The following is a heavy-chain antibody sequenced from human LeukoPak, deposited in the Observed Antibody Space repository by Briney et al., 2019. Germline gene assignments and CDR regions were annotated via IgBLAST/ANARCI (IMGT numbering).Heavy chain of an antibody. J-gene: IGHJ4*02. CDR2: IKSKTDGGTT. CDR3: TTEEAAATYFDY. D-gene: IGHD2-15*01. CDR1: GFTFSNAW. Sequence: GGSLRLSCAASGFTFSNAWMSWVRQAPGKGLEWVGRIKSKTDGGTTDYAAPVKGRFTISRDDSKNTLYLQINSLITQYTAVYYCTTEEAAATYFDYWGQGTLVTVSS. V-gene: IGHV3-15*01.